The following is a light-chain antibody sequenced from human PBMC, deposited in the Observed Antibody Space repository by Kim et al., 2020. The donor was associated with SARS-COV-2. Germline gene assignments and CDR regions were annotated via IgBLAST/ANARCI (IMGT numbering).Light chain of an antibody. CDR3: QQYERSRT. Sequence: SLSPGEGATRSCRASQSLTTSHLAWYQQKPGQAPRLLISGASSRATGIPDRFSGSGSGTDFTLTVSRLEPEDFAVYYCQQYERSRTFGQGTKLEI. CDR1: QSLTTSH. V-gene: IGKV3-20*01. CDR2: GAS. J-gene: IGKJ1*01.